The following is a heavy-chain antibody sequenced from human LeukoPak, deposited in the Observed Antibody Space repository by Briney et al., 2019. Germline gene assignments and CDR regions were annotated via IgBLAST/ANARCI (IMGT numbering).Heavy chain of an antibody. CDR3: GRESFGGHCSRTGCFQYTWVDP. CDR1: GDSISNYY. J-gene: IGHJ5*02. D-gene: IGHD2-2*01. V-gene: IGHV4-59*01. Sequence: SGTLSLTCTVSGDSISNYYWSWIRQPPGKGLEWIGYIYYTGSTYYNPSLRSRVTISVDTAKNQFSLRLKSVTAADTAVYFCGRESFGGHCSRTGCFQYTWVDPWGQGSLVTVSS. CDR2: IYYTGST.